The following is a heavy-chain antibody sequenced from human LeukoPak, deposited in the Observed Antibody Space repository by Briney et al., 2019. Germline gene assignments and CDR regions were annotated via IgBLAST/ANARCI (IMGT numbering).Heavy chain of an antibody. J-gene: IGHJ4*02. D-gene: IGHD4-17*01. CDR3: ARDDRVITTVTTGSFDY. Sequence: AGRSLRLSCAASGFTFSSYAMHWVRQAPGKGLEWVAVISYDGSNKYYADSVKGRFTISRDNSKNTLYLQMNSLRAEDTAVYYCARDDRVITTVTTGSFDYWGQGTLVTVSS. CDR1: GFTFSSYA. CDR2: ISYDGSNK. V-gene: IGHV3-30-3*01.